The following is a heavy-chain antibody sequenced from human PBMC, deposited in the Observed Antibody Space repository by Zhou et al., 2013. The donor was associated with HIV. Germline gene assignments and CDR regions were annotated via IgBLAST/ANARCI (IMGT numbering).Heavy chain of an antibody. Sequence: QVQLVQSGAEVKKPGSSVKVSCKASGGTVSNYGFSWVRQAPGQGLEWMGGIIPIFGPANYAKKFQGRVTITTDESTITAYMELSSLRSEDTAVYYCASGPLGCGGYCLLYWGQGTLVTVSS. CDR2: IIPIFGPA. V-gene: IGHV1-69*05. CDR1: GGTVSNYG. CDR3: ASGPLGCGGYCLLY. J-gene: IGHJ4*02. D-gene: IGHD2-21*01.